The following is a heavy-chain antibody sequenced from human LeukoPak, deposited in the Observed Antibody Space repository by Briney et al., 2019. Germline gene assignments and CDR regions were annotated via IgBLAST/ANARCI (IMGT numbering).Heavy chain of an antibody. D-gene: IGHD6-13*01. CDR2: FDPEDGET. CDR3: ATAGIAAASPSYYYYYMDV. J-gene: IGHJ6*03. Sequence: ASVKVSCKVSGYTLTELSMHWVRQAPRKGLEWMGGFDPEDGETIYAQKFQGRVTMTEDTSTDTAYMELSSLRSEDTAVYYCATAGIAAASPSYYYYYMDVWGKGTTVTISS. CDR1: GYTLTELS. V-gene: IGHV1-24*01.